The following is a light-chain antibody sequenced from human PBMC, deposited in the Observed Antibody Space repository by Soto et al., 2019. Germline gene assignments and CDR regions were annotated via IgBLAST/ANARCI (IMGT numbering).Light chain of an antibody. V-gene: IGKV1-39*01. CDR3: QQSYSLPSIT. CDR2: GAS. J-gene: IGKJ5*01. Sequence: DIQMTQSPSSLSASVGDRVTITCRASQSISTYLNWYQQKPGKAPKVLIYGASNLQSGVPSRFSGSGSGTYFTLSISSLQPEDFATYYCQQSYSLPSITFGQGTRLEIK. CDR1: QSISTY.